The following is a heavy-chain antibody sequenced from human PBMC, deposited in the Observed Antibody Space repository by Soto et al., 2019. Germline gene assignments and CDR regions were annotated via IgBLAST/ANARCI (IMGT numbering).Heavy chain of an antibody. CDR2: ISGSGGST. J-gene: IGHJ4*02. V-gene: IGHV3-23*01. CDR3: ATPSIYDSSGYPHLDY. D-gene: IGHD3-22*01. CDR1: GVTFSIYA. Sequence: GGSLSLSCASSGVTFSIYAVIWVRPAPGKGLEWVSAISGSGGSTYYADSVKGRFTISRDNSKNTLYLQMNSLRAEDTAVYYCATPSIYDSSGYPHLDYRGQGTLVTVSS.